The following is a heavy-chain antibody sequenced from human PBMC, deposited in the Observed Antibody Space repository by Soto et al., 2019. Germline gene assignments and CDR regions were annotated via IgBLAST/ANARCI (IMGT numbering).Heavy chain of an antibody. CDR1: GFPFSGYA. J-gene: IGHJ4*02. V-gene: IGHV3-23*01. CDR3: ARDLRRSLDY. Sequence: EVQLLESGGGLVQPGGSLRLSCAASGFPFSGYAMSWVRRAPGKGPEWVSSISGSGESTHYADSVKGRSTISRDNSKNTLYLQMNSLRAEDTAVYYCARDLRRSLDYWGQGTLVTVSS. CDR2: ISGSGEST.